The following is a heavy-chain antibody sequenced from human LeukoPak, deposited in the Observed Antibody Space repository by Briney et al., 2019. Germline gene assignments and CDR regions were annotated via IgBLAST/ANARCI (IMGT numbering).Heavy chain of an antibody. J-gene: IGHJ6*04. D-gene: IGHD2-8*01. Sequence: ASVKVSCKASGYTFTGYYMHWVRQAPGQGLEWMGWINPNSGGTNYAQKFQGRVTMTRDTSISTAYMELSRLRSDDTAVYYCAKDRCSNGIGCLFYYMDVWGKGTTVTIYS. CDR1: GYTFTGYY. CDR2: INPNSGGT. CDR3: AKDRCSNGIGCLFYYMDV. V-gene: IGHV1-2*02.